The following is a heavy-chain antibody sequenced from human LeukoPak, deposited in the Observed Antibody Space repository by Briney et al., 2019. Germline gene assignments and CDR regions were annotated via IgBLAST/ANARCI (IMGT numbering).Heavy chain of an antibody. J-gene: IGHJ4*02. V-gene: IGHV3-23*01. CDR3: AKSLYDFWSGYHLYYFDY. CDR2: ISGSGGST. Sequence: GGSLRLPCAASGFTFSSYAMSWVRQAPGKGLEWVSAISGSGGSTYYADSVKGRFTISRDNSKNTLYLQMNSLRAEDTAVYYCAKSLYDFWSGYHLYYFDYWGQGTLVTVSS. D-gene: IGHD3-3*01. CDR1: GFTFSSYA.